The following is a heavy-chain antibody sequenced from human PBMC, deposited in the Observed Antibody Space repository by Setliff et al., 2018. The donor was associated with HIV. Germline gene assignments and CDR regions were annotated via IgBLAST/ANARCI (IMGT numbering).Heavy chain of an antibody. CDR1: GYTFPNYG. V-gene: IGHV1-18*01. CDR3: ARVRVGATPLDY. J-gene: IGHJ4*02. D-gene: IGHD1-26*01. Sequence: ASVKVSCKASGYTFPNYGITWVRQAPGQGLEWMGWISAYTANTNYAQNLQARVTLTTDTSTSTAYMELRSLRSDDTAVYYCARVRVGATPLDYWGQGTLVTVSS. CDR2: ISAYTANT.